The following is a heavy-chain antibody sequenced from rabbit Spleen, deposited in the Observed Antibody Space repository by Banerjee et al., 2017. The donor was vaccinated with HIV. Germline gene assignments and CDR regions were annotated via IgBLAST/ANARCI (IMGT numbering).Heavy chain of an antibody. CDR3: VRDPVSDWYPFDL. D-gene: IGHD2-1*01. V-gene: IGHV1S45*01. CDR2: INIVTGKS. Sequence: QEQLVESGGGLVKPEGSLTLTCKASGVSFSDKDVMCWVRQAPGKGLEWIACINIVTGKSVYASWAKGRFIMSRTSSTTVTLQMTSLTDADTATYFCVRDPVSDWYPFDLWGQGTLVTVS. J-gene: IGHJ3*01. CDR1: GVSFSDKDV.